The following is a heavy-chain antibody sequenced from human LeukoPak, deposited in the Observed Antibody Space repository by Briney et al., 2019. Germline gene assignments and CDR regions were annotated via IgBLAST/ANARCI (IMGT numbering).Heavy chain of an antibody. CDR2: INHSGST. CDR3: AGYYDILTGYYTADGMDV. D-gene: IGHD3-9*01. J-gene: IGHJ6*02. V-gene: IGHV4-34*01. CDR1: GGSFSGYY. Sequence: PSETLSLTCAVYGGSFSGYYWSWIRQPPGKGLEWIGEINHSGSTNYNPSLESRVTISVDTSKYQFSLKLSSVTAADTAVYYCAGYYDILTGYYTADGMDVWGQGTTVTVSS.